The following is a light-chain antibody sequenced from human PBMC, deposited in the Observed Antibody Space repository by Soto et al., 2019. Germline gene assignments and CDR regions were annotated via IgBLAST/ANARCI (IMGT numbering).Light chain of an antibody. CDR3: QQSYSSPPT. CDR2: DAS. Sequence: DIQMTQPPSTLSASVGDRVPITCRASQSISSWLAWYQQKPGKAPKLLIYDASSLESGVPSRFSGSGSGTDFTLTISSLQPEDFAFFYCQQSYSSPPTFGQGTKVDIK. CDR1: QSISSW. V-gene: IGKV1-5*01. J-gene: IGKJ1*01.